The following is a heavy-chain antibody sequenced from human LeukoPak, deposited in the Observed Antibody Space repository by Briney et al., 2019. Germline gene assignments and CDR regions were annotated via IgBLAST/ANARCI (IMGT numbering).Heavy chain of an antibody. J-gene: IGHJ5*02. CDR2: MNPNSGNT. D-gene: IGHD3-16*02. Sequence: ASVKVSCKASGYTFTSYDINWVRQATGQGLEWMGWMNPNSGNTGYAQKFQGRVTMTRNTSISTAYMELSRLRSEDTAVYYCARARDYVWGSYRYQGWFDPWGQGTLVTVSS. CDR1: GYTFTSYD. CDR3: ARARDYVWGSYRYQGWFDP. V-gene: IGHV1-8*01.